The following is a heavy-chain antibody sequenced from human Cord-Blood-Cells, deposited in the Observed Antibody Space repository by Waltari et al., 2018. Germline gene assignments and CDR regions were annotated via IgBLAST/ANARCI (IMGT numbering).Heavy chain of an antibody. CDR3: ARDRGGEGAFDI. CDR2: ISYDGSNK. V-gene: IGHV3-30-3*01. Sequence: QVQLVESGGGVVQPGRSLRLSCAASGFTFSSYDMHWVRQAPGKGLEWVAVISYDGSNKYYADSVKGRFTISRDNSKNTLYLQMNSLRAEDTAVYYCARDRGGEGAFDIWGQGTMVTVSS. D-gene: IGHD3-10*01. J-gene: IGHJ3*02. CDR1: GFTFSSYD.